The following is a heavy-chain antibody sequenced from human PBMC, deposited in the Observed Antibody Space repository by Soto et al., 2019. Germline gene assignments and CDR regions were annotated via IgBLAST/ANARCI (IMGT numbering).Heavy chain of an antibody. CDR3: DRDAFDI. V-gene: IGHV3-30*03. CDR1: GFTFSSYG. Sequence: QVQLVESGGGVVQPGRSLRLSCAASGFTFSSYGMHWVRQAPGKGLEWVAVISYDGSNKYYADSVKGRFTISRDNSKNTLYLQMNSLRAEDTAGYYCDRDAFDIWGQGTMVTVSS. CDR2: ISYDGSNK. J-gene: IGHJ3*02.